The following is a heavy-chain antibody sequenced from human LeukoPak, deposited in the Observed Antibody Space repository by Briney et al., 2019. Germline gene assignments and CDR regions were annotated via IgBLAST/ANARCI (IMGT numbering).Heavy chain of an antibody. J-gene: IGHJ6*03. CDR1: GFTFSSYG. CDR3: ARQWGGRIAAAGLNYYYYMDV. V-gene: IGHV3-33*01. Sequence: PGRSLRLFCAASGFTFSSYGMHWVRQAPGKGLEWVAVIWYDGSNKYYADSVKGRFTISRDNSKNTLYLQMNSLRAEDTAVYYCARQWGGRIAAAGLNYYYYMDVWGKGTTVTVSS. D-gene: IGHD6-13*01. CDR2: IWYDGSNK.